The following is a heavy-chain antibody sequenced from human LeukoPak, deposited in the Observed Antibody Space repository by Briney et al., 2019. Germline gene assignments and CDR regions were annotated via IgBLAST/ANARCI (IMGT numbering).Heavy chain of an antibody. CDR1: GFTFSSYM. J-gene: IGHJ4*02. Sequence: GGSLRLSCAASGFTFSSYMMTWVRQAPGKGLEWVAFIRYDGSNKYYADSVKGRFTISRDNSKNTLYLQMNSLRAEGTAVYYCAKETPNPFDYWGQGTLVTVSS. CDR3: AKETPNPFDY. D-gene: IGHD1-14*01. V-gene: IGHV3-30*02. CDR2: IRYDGSNK.